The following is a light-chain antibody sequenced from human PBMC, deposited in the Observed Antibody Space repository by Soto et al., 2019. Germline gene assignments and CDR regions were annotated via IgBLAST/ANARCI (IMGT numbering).Light chain of an antibody. CDR2: AAS. CDR3: QQSYSTTWT. J-gene: IGKJ1*01. Sequence: DIQMTQSPSSLSASVGDRVTITCRASQSILNYLNWYQQRQGKAPKIXIYAASSLHSGVPSRFSGSESGTDFTLTVSSLRPEDFATDYCQQSYSTTWTFCQGTKVDIK. CDR1: QSILNY. V-gene: IGKV1-39*01.